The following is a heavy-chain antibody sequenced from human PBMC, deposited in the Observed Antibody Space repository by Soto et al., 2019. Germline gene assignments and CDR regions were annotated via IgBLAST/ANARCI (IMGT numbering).Heavy chain of an antibody. D-gene: IGHD4-17*01. CDR3: ARDWGRYDYGDYEGLRAFDI. V-gene: IGHV1-18*01. Sequence: ASVKVSCKASGYTFTNYGITWVRQAPGQGLEWMGWITTKNGDTNYAQKVQGRVTMTTDTSTNIAYMELRSLRSDDTAIYYCARDWGRYDYGDYEGLRAFDIWAQGTMVTVSS. CDR1: GYTFTNYG. J-gene: IGHJ3*02. CDR2: ITTKNGDT.